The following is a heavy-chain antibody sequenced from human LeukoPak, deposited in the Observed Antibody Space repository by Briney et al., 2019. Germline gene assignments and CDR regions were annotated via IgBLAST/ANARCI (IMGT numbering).Heavy chain of an antibody. CDR1: GFTFNRCW. Sequence: GGSLRLSCVVSGFTFNRCWMNWVRQAPGKGLKWVANINPDGRDTYYVDSVKGRFTISRDNAQNSMYLQMNSLRVEDTAVYYCTRWGDTTAEYFQRWGQGTLVTVSS. J-gene: IGHJ1*01. CDR2: INPDGRDT. D-gene: IGHD2-21*02. CDR3: TRWGDTTAEYFQR. V-gene: IGHV3-7*01.